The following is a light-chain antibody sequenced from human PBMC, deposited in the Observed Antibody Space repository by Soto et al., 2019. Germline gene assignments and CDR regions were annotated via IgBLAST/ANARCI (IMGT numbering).Light chain of an antibody. CDR1: QSISSW. CDR3: QQYDSYCT. Sequence: DIQITQSPSTLSASVGDRVTITCRASQSISSWLAWYQQKPEKAHKLLIYKASTLKSGVPSRFSGSGSGTEFTLTISSLQPDDSATYYCQQYDSYCTFGGGTKVDI. J-gene: IGKJ4*01. V-gene: IGKV1-5*03. CDR2: KAS.